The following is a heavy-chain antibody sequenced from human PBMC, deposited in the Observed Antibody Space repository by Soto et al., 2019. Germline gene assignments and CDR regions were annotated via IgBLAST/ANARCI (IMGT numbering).Heavy chain of an antibody. CDR3: ARGNGYGGTYYWYFDL. CDR2: IYSSGST. V-gene: IGHV4-4*07. Sequence: PSETLSLTCIVSGGSISRYYWSWIRQSAGEGLEWIGRIYSSGSTNFNPSLKNRVTMSIDTSKSQFSLKLSSVTAADPAVYYCARGNGYGGTYYWYFDLGGRGTLVTVFS. CDR1: GGSISRYY. J-gene: IGHJ2*01. D-gene: IGHD4-17*01.